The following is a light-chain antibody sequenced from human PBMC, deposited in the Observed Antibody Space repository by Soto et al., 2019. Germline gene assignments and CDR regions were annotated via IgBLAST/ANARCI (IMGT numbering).Light chain of an antibody. CDR1: SSDVGGYNY. V-gene: IGLV2-14*01. CDR3: TSYTTSSARVV. J-gene: IGLJ2*01. Sequence: QSVLTQPASVSGSPGQSITISCTGTSSDVGGYNYVSWYQQHPGKAPKLMIYEVSHRPSGVSNRFSGSKSGITASLTISGLQAEDEAEYYCTSYTTSSARVVFGGGTKVTVL. CDR2: EVS.